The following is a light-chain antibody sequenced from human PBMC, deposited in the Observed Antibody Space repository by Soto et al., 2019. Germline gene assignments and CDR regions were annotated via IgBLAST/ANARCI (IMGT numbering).Light chain of an antibody. Sequence: DIQMTQSPSAMSASVGDRVTITCRASQGISTFLTWFQQKPGRVPKRLIYGTSSLQNGVPARFSGTGSGTEFTLTINSLQPEDFATYYCLQHAGYPFTFGGGTRVEVK. CDR1: QGISTF. V-gene: IGKV1-17*03. J-gene: IGKJ4*01. CDR2: GTS. CDR3: LQHAGYPFT.